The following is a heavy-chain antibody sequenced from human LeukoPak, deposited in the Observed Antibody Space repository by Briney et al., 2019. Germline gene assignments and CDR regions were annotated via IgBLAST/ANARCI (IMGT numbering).Heavy chain of an antibody. CDR2: IIPILGIA. J-gene: IGHJ4*02. D-gene: IGHD3-10*01. V-gene: IGHV1-69*04. Sequence: SVKVSCKASGGTFSSYAISWVRQAPGQGLEWMGRIIPILGIANYAQKFQGRVTITADKSTSTAYMELSSLRSEDTAVYYCARVWPNYYGSWSYYEGLDYWGQGTLVTVSS. CDR1: GGTFSSYA. CDR3: ARVWPNYYGSWSYYEGLDY.